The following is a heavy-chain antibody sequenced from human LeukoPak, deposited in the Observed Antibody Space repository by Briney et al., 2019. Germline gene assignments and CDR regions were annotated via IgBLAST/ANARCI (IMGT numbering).Heavy chain of an antibody. CDR1: GYSFTSYW. CDR2: IYPCDSDT. J-gene: IGHJ6*04. D-gene: IGHD6-13*01. CDR3: ATSDEDSSSPPGDYYGMDV. Sequence: GESLKISCKGSGYSFTSYWIGWVRPMSGKGLEWMVMIYPCDSDTRYSASFQGQVTISADKSISTAYLQWSSLKASDTAMYYCATSDEDSSSPPGDYYGMDVWGKGTTVTVSS. V-gene: IGHV5-51*01.